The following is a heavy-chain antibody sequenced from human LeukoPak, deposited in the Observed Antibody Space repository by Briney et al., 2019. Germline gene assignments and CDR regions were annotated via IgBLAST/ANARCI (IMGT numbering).Heavy chain of an antibody. Sequence: GGSLRLSCAASGFTVSSNYMSWVRQAPGKGLEWVSVIYSGGSTYYADSVKGRFTISRGNSKNTLYLQMNSLRAEDTAVYYCARGVTGRPLGYWGQGTLVTVSS. CDR3: ARGVTGRPLGY. V-gene: IGHV3-66*02. CDR2: IYSGGST. D-gene: IGHD1-20*01. CDR1: GFTVSSNY. J-gene: IGHJ4*02.